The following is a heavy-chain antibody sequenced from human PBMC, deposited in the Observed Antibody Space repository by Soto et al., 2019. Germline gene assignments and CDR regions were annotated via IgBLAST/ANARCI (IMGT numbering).Heavy chain of an antibody. J-gene: IGHJ5*02. CDR3: ARVDLDFNVLTNDYPRAWFDP. CDR1: GYTFTSHY. CDR2: INPRGGST. V-gene: IGHV1-46*01. D-gene: IGHD2-8*01. Sequence: ASVKVSCKASGYTFTSHYMYWVRQAPGQGLEWMGIINPRGGSTSYAQKFQGRVTMTRDTSTSTVYMELSSLRSEDTAVYYCARVDLDFNVLTNDYPRAWFDPWGQATLVTSPQ.